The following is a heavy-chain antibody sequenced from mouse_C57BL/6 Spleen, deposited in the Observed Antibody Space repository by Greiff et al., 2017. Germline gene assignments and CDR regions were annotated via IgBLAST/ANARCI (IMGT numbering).Heavy chain of an antibody. CDR1: GYTFTDYN. CDR2: INPNNGGT. Sequence: EVQVVESGPELVKPGASVKIPCKASGYTFTDYNMDWVKQSHGKSLEWLGDINPNNGGTIYNQKFKGKATMTVDKSSSTAYMELRSLTSEDTAVYYCSRVPAKSQRRLSWFAYWGQGTLVTVSA. V-gene: IGHV1-18*01. J-gene: IGHJ3*01. D-gene: IGHD3-2*02. CDR3: SRVPAKSQRRLSWFAY.